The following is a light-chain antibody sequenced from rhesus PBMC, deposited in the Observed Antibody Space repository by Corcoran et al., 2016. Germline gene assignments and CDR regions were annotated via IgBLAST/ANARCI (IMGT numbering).Light chain of an antibody. V-gene: IGKV3-53*01. CDR2: GAS. Sequence: QVILTQSPATLSLSPGERATLSCRASQRVSSYLAWYQQKPGQAPRLLIYGASSRATGSPDGFRGRGAGTEVTLTISSLEPEDFAVYYCQKYSSSPFTFGPGTKLDIK. CDR3: QKYSSSPFT. J-gene: IGKJ3*01. CDR1: QRVSSY.